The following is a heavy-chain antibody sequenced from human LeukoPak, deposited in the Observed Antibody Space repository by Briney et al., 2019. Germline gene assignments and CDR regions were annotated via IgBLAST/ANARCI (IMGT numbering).Heavy chain of an antibody. CDR3: ARGKRYSSSWYRLRFDP. J-gene: IGHJ5*02. CDR2: IYYSGST. Sequence: SETLSLTCTVSGGSISSYYWSWIRQPPGKGLEWIGYIYYSGSTNYNPSLKSRVTISVDTSKNQFSLKLSSVTAADTAVYYCARGKRYSSSWYRLRFDPWGQGTLVTVSS. D-gene: IGHD6-13*01. CDR1: GGSISSYY. V-gene: IGHV4-59*01.